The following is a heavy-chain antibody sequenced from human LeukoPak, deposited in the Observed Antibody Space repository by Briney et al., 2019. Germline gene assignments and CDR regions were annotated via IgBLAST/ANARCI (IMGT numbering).Heavy chain of an antibody. CDR1: GFTVSSNY. D-gene: IGHD2-21*02. J-gene: IGHJ4*02. CDR2: IYSGGST. Sequence: GGSLRLSCAASGFTVSSNYMSWVRQAPGKGLEWVSVIYSGGSTYYADSVKGRFTISRDNSKNTLYLQMNSLRAEDTAVYYCARVQTDYCGGDCYYSGVFDYWGQGTLVIVSS. CDR3: ARVQTDYCGGDCYYSGVFDY. V-gene: IGHV3-66*01.